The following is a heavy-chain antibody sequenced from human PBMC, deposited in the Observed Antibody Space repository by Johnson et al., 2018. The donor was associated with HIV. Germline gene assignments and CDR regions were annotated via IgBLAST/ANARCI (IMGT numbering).Heavy chain of an antibody. CDR3: ARESTP. CDR1: GFSFDDYA. V-gene: IGHV3-23*04. J-gene: IGHJ5*02. Sequence: VQLVESGGGLVQPGRSLRLSCAASGFSFDDYAMYWVRQAPGKGLEWVSDISGSGGSTYYADSVKGRFTISRDNSKNTLYLQLNSLRVEDTAIYYCARESTPWG. CDR2: ISGSGGST.